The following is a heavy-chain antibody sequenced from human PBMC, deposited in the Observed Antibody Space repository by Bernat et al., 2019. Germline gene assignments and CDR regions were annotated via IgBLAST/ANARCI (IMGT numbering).Heavy chain of an antibody. CDR3: ARPLGWRDAFDI. CDR2: IKEDESEK. Sequence: EVQLVESGGDLVQPGGSLRLSCAASGFAFSSYWMSWVRQAPGKGLEWVANIKEDESEKYYVDAVKGRLTISRDNAKNSLYLQMNSLRAEDTAVYYCARPLGWRDAFDIWGQGTVVTVSS. J-gene: IGHJ3*02. D-gene: IGHD4-23*01. CDR1: GFAFSSYW. V-gene: IGHV3-7*04.